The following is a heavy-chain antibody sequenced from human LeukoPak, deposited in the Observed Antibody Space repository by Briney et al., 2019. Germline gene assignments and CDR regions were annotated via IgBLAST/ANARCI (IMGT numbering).Heavy chain of an antibody. CDR2: INHSGST. CDR3: ASYSSGYGGS. D-gene: IGHD5-12*01. CDR1: GGSFSGYY. Sequence: NSSETLSLTCAVYGGSFSGYYWSWIRQPPGKGLEWIGEINHSGSTNYNPSLKSRVTISVDTSKNQFSLKLSSVTAADTAVYYCASYSSGYGGSWGQGTLVTVSS. J-gene: IGHJ5*02. V-gene: IGHV4-34*01.